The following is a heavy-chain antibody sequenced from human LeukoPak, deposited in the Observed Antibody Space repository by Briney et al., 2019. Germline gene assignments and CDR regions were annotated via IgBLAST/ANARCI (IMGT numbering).Heavy chain of an antibody. CDR2: INHSGST. V-gene: IGHV4-34*01. Sequence: SETLSLTCAVYGGSFSGYYWSWIRQPPGKGLEWIGEINHSGSTNYNPSLKSRVTISVDTSKNQFSLKLSSVTAADTAVYYCARGRGVVVTAKRSKPAFDIWGQGTMVTVSS. CDR1: GGSFSGYY. D-gene: IGHD2-15*01. J-gene: IGHJ3*02. CDR3: ARGRGVVVTAKRSKPAFDI.